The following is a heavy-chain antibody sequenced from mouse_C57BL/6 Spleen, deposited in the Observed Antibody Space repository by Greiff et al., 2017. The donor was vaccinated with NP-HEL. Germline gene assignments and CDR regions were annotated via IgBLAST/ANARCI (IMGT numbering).Heavy chain of an antibody. Sequence: VQLQQSGAELVKPGASVKLSCTASGFNIKDYYMHWVKQRTEQGLEWIGRIDPEDGETKYAPKFQGKATITADKSSNTAYLQLSSLTSEDTAVYYCASPITTVVAPFAYWGQGTLVTVSA. CDR3: ASPITTVVAPFAY. CDR1: GFNIKDYY. V-gene: IGHV14-2*01. J-gene: IGHJ3*01. D-gene: IGHD1-1*01. CDR2: IDPEDGET.